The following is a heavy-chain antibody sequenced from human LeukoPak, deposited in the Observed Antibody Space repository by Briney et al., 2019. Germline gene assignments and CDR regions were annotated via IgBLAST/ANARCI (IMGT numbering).Heavy chain of an antibody. J-gene: IGHJ6*02. CDR2: ISWNSKNI. Sequence: GGSLRLSCAASGFTFDDYAMFWVRQAPRKGLEWVSGISWNSKNIGYAASVKGRFTISRDNAKNSLYLQMNSLRAEDTAFYYCAKGNRDSSGFYYYYGMDVWGQGTTVTVSS. CDR3: AKGNRDSSGFYYYYGMDV. D-gene: IGHD3-22*01. V-gene: IGHV3-9*01. CDR1: GFTFDDYA.